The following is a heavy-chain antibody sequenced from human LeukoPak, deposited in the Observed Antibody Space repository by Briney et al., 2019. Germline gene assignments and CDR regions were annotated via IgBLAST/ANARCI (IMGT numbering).Heavy chain of an antibody. J-gene: IGHJ4*02. D-gene: IGHD1-26*01. Sequence: ASVKVSCKASGYTFTSYDINWVRQAPGQGLEWMGIINPSGGSTSYAQKFQGRVTMTRDTSTSTVYMELSSLRSEDTAVYYCARDYSEVSPFDYWGQGTLVTVSS. CDR3: ARDYSEVSPFDY. CDR2: INPSGGST. CDR1: GYTFTSYD. V-gene: IGHV1-46*01.